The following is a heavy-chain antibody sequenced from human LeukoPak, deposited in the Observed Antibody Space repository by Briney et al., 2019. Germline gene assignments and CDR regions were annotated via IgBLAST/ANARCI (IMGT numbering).Heavy chain of an antibody. CDR1: GFTFNRFG. CDR3: ARDLELELRFPVGGTTGMDV. D-gene: IGHD1-7*01. V-gene: IGHV3-33*01. J-gene: IGHJ6*02. Sequence: GRSLRLSCATSGFTFNRFGMHWVRQAPGKGLEWVAVIWYDGSNKDYADSVKGRFTISRDNAKNSLYLQMNSLRAEDTAVYYCARDLELELRFPVGGTTGMDVWGQGTTVTVSS. CDR2: IWYDGSNK.